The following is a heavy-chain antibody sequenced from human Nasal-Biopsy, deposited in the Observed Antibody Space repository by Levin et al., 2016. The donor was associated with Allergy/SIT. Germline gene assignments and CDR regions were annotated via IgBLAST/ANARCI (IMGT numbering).Heavy chain of an antibody. Sequence: ASVKVSCKSSGYTFNAYYIHWVRQAPGHGLEWMGWTNTNSGETNCAQKFKGRVTMTRDTSISAAYMELNSLTSDDTAIYFCASERDGSFYPGDYWGQGTLVTVFS. J-gene: IGHJ4*02. CDR3: ASERDGSFYPGDY. V-gene: IGHV1-2*02. CDR2: TNTNSGET. CDR1: GYTFNAYY. D-gene: IGHD1-26*01.